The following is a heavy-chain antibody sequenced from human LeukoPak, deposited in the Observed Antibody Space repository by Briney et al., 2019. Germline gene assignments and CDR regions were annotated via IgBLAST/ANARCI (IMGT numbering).Heavy chain of an antibody. J-gene: IGHJ1*01. D-gene: IGHD6-19*01. CDR3: ARDRIAVAGMGAFQH. Sequence: GRSLRLSCTASRFTFSTYVMHWVRQAPGKGLEWVAGISDDGTNEDHADSVKGRFTISRDNSKNTLYLQMNSLRAEDTAIYYCARDRIAVAGMGAFQHWGQGTLVTVSS. CDR1: RFTFSTYV. V-gene: IGHV3-30-3*01. CDR2: ISDDGTNE.